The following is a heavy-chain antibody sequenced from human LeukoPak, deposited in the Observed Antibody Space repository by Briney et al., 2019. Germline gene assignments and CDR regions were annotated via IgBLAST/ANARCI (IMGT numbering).Heavy chain of an antibody. CDR3: ATTSGYNYCYYY. CDR1: GYSLTGYY. CDR2: INPNMGGT. Sequence: AAVTVSCMPSGYSLTGYYMHGVRQAPGRGREWMGWINPNMGGTNYTQKSQGRGTLTRDTSISTAYMEVSRWRSDDTAVYYCATTSGYNYCYYYWGQGTLVTVSS. D-gene: IGHD5-18*01. J-gene: IGHJ4*02. V-gene: IGHV1-2*02.